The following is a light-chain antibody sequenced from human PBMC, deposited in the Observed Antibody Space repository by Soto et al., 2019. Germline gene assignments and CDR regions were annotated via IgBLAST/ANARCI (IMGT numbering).Light chain of an antibody. CDR1: QGIRND. J-gene: IGKJ4*01. CDR2: AAS. CDR3: LQHKSYPLT. V-gene: IGKV1-17*01. Sequence: EIQMTQSPSSLSASVGARVTITGRASQGIRNDLGWYQQKPGKAPKRLIYAASSLQSGVPSRFSGRGSGTEFTRTISSLQPEDCAAYYCLQHKSYPLTVGGGTKVEIK.